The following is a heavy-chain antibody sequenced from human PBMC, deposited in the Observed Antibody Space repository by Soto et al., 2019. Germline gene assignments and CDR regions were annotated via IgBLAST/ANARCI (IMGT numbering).Heavy chain of an antibody. CDR2: IYDRGST. D-gene: IGHD4-17*01. Sequence: QLQLQESGPGLVKPSETLSLTCTISGGSISTTNYYWGWIRQPPGKGLEWIGTIYDRGSTYYTPSLKSRVTLSVDTSKNQFSLKLSSVTAADTAVYYCARRGDYDWYFDLWGRGTLVTVSS. J-gene: IGHJ2*01. CDR3: ARRGDYDWYFDL. CDR1: GGSISTTNYY. V-gene: IGHV4-39*01.